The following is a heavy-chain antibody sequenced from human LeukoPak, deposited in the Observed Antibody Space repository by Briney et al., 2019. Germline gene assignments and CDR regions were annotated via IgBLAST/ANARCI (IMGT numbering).Heavy chain of an antibody. CDR1: GGSISSYY. J-gene: IGHJ4*02. CDR3: ARAGGYGDHDYFDY. Sequence: SETLSLTCTVSGGSISSYYWSWVRQPPGKGLEWIGYIYYSGSTNYNPSLKSRVTISVDTSKNQFSLKLSSVTAADTAVYYCARAGGYGDHDYFDYWGQGTLVTVSS. D-gene: IGHD4-17*01. CDR2: IYYSGST. V-gene: IGHV4-59*01.